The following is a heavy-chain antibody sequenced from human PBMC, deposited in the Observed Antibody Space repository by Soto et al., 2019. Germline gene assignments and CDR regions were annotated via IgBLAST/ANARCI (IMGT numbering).Heavy chain of an antibody. CDR2: IYPGDSDT. CDR3: ARRCGGSCYSGYYGMDV. J-gene: IGHJ6*02. Sequence: GESLKIACKGSGYSFTSYWIGWVRQMPGKGLEWMGIIYPGDSDTRYSPSFKGQVTISADKSISTAYLQWSSLKASDTAMYYCARRCGGSCYSGYYGMDVWGQGTTVTVSS. D-gene: IGHD2-15*01. V-gene: IGHV5-51*01. CDR1: GYSFTSYW.